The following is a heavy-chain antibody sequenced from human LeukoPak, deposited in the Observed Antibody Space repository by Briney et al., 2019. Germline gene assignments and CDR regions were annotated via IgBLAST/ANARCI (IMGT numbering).Heavy chain of an antibody. CDR2: IKQDGSEK. Sequence: GGSLRLSCAASGFTFSNAWMSWVRQAPGKGLEWVANIKQDGSEKYYVDSVKGRFTISRDNAKNSLYLQMNSLRAEDTAVYYCAKADYDILTGYPEGFDYWGQGTLVTVSS. J-gene: IGHJ4*02. D-gene: IGHD3-9*01. CDR1: GFTFSNAW. V-gene: IGHV3-7*03. CDR3: AKADYDILTGYPEGFDY.